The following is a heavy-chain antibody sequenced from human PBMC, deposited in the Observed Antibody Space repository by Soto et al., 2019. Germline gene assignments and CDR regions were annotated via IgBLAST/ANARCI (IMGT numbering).Heavy chain of an antibody. CDR3: ARHPHRTYYYDSSGLNWFDP. V-gene: IGHV4-39*01. J-gene: IGHJ5*02. D-gene: IGHD3-22*01. Sequence: SETVSLTCTVSGGSISSSSYYWGWIRQPPGKGLEWIGSIYYSGSTYYNPSLKSRVTISVDTSKNQFSLKLSSVTAADTAVYYCARHPHRTYYYDSSGLNWFDPWGQGTLVTVSS. CDR2: IYYSGST. CDR1: GGSISSSSYY.